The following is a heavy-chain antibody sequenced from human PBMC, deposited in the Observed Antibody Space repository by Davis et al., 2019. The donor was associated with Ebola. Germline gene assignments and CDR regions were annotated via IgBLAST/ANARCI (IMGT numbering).Heavy chain of an antibody. CDR2: IYSGFT. CDR3: ARDHPLNGGAVDY. D-gene: IGHD6-19*01. V-gene: IGHV4-4*08. J-gene: IGHJ4*02. Sequence: GSLRLSCTVSGGSMSGYNWRWFRQPPGKGLEWIGNIYSGFTSYNPSLKSRVTISMDTSKSQFSLMLSFVTAADTAVYYCARDHPLNGGAVDYWGQGTLVTVSS. CDR1: GGSMSGYN.